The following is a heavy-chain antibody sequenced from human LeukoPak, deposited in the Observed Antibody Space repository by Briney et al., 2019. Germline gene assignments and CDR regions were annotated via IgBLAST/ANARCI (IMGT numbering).Heavy chain of an antibody. CDR2: ISSSSSYI. J-gene: IGHJ4*02. V-gene: IGHV3-21*01. CDR3: ARDAGSADFDY. CDR1: GFTVSSNY. Sequence: GGSLRLSCAASGFTVSSNYMSWVRQAPGKGLEWVSSISSSSSYIYYADSVKGRFTISRDNAKNSLYLQMNSLRAEDTAVYYCARDAGSADFDYWGQGTLVTVSS. D-gene: IGHD3-10*01.